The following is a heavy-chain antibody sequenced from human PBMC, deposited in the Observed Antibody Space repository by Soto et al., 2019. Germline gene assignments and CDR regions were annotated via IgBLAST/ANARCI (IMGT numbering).Heavy chain of an antibody. J-gene: IGHJ4*02. CDR2: IYPSDSDT. V-gene: IGHV5-51*01. Sequence: PGASLKISCKGSGYNFAGYWIAWVRQMPGKGLELMGIIYPSDSDTRHRPSFQGQVTISADNSISSAYLQCISLRASDSALYYCARGGVSTRTFDSWGQGTPVTVSS. CDR1: GYNFAGYW. CDR3: ARGGVSTRTFDS. D-gene: IGHD3-3*01.